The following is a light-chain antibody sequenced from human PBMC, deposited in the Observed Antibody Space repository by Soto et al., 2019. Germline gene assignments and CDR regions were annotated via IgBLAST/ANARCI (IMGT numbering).Light chain of an antibody. CDR3: QNYNSAPLT. CDR1: QDISNS. CDR2: ATS. V-gene: IGKV1-27*01. Sequence: DIQMTQSPSSLSASVGDRVTITCRASQDISNSLAWYQQKPGEVPKVLIYATSILQSGVPARFSGIGSGTDFTLTISSLQPEDVATYYCQNYNSAPLTFGGGTKVEI. J-gene: IGKJ4*01.